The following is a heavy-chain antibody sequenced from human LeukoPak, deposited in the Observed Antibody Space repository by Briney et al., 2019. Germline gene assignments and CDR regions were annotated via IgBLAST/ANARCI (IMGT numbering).Heavy chain of an antibody. V-gene: IGHV3-23*01. CDR3: TKGGAAVAEDWFDP. J-gene: IGHJ5*02. Sequence: GGSLRLSCASSGFTLSSYAMSWVRQAPGKGLEWVSGISGSGGSTYYADSVKGRFTISRDNSKNTLYLQMNSLRAEDTAVYYCTKGGAAVAEDWFDPWGQGTLVTVSS. D-gene: IGHD6-19*01. CDR1: GFTLSSYA. CDR2: ISGSGGST.